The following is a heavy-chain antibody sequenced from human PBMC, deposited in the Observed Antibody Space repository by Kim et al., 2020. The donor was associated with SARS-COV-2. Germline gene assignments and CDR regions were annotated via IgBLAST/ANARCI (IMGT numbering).Heavy chain of an antibody. V-gene: IGHV1-69*13. D-gene: IGHD1-26*01. J-gene: IGHJ5*02. CDR3: ARGGPYSGSLNWFDP. Sequence: SVKVSCKASGGTFSSYAISWVRQAPGQGLEWMGGIIPIFGTANYAQKFQGRVTITADESTSTAYMELSSLRSEDTAVYYCARGGPYSGSLNWFDPWGQGTLVTVSS. CDR1: GGTFSSYA. CDR2: IIPIFGTA.